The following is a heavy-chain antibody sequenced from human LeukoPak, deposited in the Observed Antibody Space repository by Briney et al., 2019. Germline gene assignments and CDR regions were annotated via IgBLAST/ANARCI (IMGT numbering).Heavy chain of an antibody. Sequence: PGGSLRLSCAASGFTFSSYWMSWVRQAPGKGLEWVANIKPDGSEKYYVDSVKGRFTISRDNVKNSLYLQMNSLRAEDTAVYYCAKAQLGRFDYWGQGTLVTVSS. J-gene: IGHJ4*02. V-gene: IGHV3-7*05. D-gene: IGHD6-13*01. CDR1: GFTFSSYW. CDR3: AKAQLGRFDY. CDR2: IKPDGSEK.